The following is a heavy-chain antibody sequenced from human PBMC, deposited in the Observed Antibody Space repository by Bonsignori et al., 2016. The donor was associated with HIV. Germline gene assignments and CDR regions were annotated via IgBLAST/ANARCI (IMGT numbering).Heavy chain of an antibody. Sequence: EVRLVESGGTLVKPGGSLRLSCEASGFTFRTYDMNWVRQAPGKGLEWVSSIGADTRYKFYADSVRGRFTISRDNSKNSLYLEMNSLRAEDTAVYYCARDPRYNWNDGLDYWGQGTRSPSP. CDR1: GFTFRTYD. CDR3: ARDPRYNWNDGLDY. J-gene: IGHJ4*02. D-gene: IGHD1-1*01. CDR2: IGADTRYK. V-gene: IGHV3-21*01.